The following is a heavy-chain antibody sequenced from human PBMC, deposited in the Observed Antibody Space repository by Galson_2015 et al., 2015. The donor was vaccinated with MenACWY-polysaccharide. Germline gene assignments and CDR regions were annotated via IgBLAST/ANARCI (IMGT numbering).Heavy chain of an antibody. CDR2: MNPNGGNS. CDR3: ARTFGDFDY. V-gene: IGHV1-8*01. J-gene: IGHJ4*02. D-gene: IGHD3-10*01. Sequence: SVKVSCKASGSTFTNYDINWVRQAPGQGLEWMAWMNPNGGNSGYAQKFHGRVTLTKDTSINTAYLELSSLRSEDTAMYYCARTFGDFDYWGQGTLVTVSS. CDR1: GSTFTNYD.